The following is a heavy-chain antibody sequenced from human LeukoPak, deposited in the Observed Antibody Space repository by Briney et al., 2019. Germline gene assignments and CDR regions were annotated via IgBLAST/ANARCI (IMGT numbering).Heavy chain of an antibody. V-gene: IGHV1-24*01. CDR1: GYTLTELS. CDR3: ADAPGELSPWFDP. J-gene: IGHJ5*02. D-gene: IGHD3-10*01. Sequence: ASVKVSCKVSGYTLTELSMHWVRQAPGKGLEWMGGFDPEDGETIYAQKFQGRVTMTEDTSTDTAYMELSSLRSEDTAVYDCADAPGELSPWFDPWGPGTLVTVSS. CDR2: FDPEDGET.